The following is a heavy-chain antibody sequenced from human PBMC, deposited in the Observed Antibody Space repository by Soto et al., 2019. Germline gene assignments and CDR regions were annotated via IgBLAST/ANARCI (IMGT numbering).Heavy chain of an antibody. Sequence: QVHLQESGPGLVKPSQTLSLTCTVSGDSITNGDYYWSWIRQPPGKGLEWIGYIYYSGSTDYDPSLQGRVTISVDMSKNQFSLRLSSVTAADTAVYYCAGSLVDEDFWGQGTLVTVSS. CDR1: GDSITNGDYY. V-gene: IGHV4-30-4*01. J-gene: IGHJ4*02. CDR3: AGSLVDEDF. CDR2: IYYSGST. D-gene: IGHD5-12*01.